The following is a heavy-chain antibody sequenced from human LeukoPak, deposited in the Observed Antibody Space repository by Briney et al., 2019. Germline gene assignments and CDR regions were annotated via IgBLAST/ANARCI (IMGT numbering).Heavy chain of an antibody. J-gene: IGHJ5*02. CDR2: IYYSGST. CDR1: GGSISSSSYY. Sequence: SETLSLTCTVSGGSISSSSYYWGWIRQPPGKGLEWIGSIYYSGSTYYNPSLKSRVTISVDKSKNQFSLKLSSVTAADTAVYYCARVIGAMGDYGGWFDPWGQGTLVTVSS. CDR3: ARVIGAMGDYGGWFDP. V-gene: IGHV4-39*07. D-gene: IGHD4-17*01.